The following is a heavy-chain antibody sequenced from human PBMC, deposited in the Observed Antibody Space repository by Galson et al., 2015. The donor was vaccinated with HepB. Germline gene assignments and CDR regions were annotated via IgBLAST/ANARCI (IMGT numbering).Heavy chain of an antibody. CDR1: GYTFTGYY. CDR3: AREYCGGDCYRGYFDY. V-gene: IGHV1-2*04. D-gene: IGHD2-21*02. J-gene: IGHJ4*02. Sequence: SVKVSCKASGYTFTGYYMHWVRQAPGQGLEWMGWINPNSGGTNYAQKFQGWVTMTRDTSISTAYMEQSRLRSDDTAVYYCAREYCGGDCYRGYFDYWGQGTLVTVSS. CDR2: INPNSGGT.